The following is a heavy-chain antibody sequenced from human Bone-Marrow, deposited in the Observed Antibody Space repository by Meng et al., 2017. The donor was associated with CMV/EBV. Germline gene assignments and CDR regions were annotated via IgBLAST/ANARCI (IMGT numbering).Heavy chain of an antibody. J-gene: IGHJ4*02. CDR1: GGSVSSGSYY. CDR2: IYYSGST. Sequence: SETLSLTCTVSGGSVSSGSYYWSWIRQPPGKGLEWIGYIYYSGSTNYNPSLKSRVTISVDTSKNQFSLKLSSVTAADTAVYYCARDYVDYDYVWGGYRDYYFDYWGQGTLVTVSS. D-gene: IGHD3-16*02. CDR3: ARDYVDYDYVWGGYRDYYFDY. V-gene: IGHV4-61*01.